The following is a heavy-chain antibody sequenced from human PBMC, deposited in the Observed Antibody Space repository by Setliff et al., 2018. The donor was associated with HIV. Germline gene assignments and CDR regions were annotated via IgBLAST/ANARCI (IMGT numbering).Heavy chain of an antibody. J-gene: IGHJ6*02. V-gene: IGHV4-59*01. Sequence: PSETLSLTCTVSGGSISSYYWSWIRQPPGKGLEWIGYIYYTGATNYNPSLKSRLTISLDTSKRQFSLEVTSVTAADTAVYFCARPVSKNFYGMDVWGLGATVTVSS. CDR1: GGSISSYY. CDR2: IYYTGAT. CDR3: ARPVSKNFYGMDV.